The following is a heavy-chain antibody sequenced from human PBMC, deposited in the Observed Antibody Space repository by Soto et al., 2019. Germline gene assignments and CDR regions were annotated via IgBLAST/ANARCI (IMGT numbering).Heavy chain of an antibody. CDR3: ACLAWFGDPVPPFDC. Sequence: PGGSLRLSCAASVFTFSSYSMNWVRQAPGKGLEWVSYISSGSGDRTNHADSVKGRFTVSRDNSENTLDLQMSSLSVEDTAIYYCACLAWFGDPVPPFDCWGQGTVVTVS. J-gene: IGHJ4*02. D-gene: IGHD3-10*01. CDR1: VFTFSSYS. V-gene: IGHV3-23*01. CDR2: ISSGSGDRT.